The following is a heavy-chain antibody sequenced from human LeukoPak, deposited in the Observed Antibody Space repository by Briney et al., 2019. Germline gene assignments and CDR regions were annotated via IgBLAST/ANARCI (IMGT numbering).Heavy chain of an antibody. CDR3: ARDLTSTVAFDI. D-gene: IGHD1-14*01. CDR2: LSGSGST. J-gene: IGHJ3*02. CDR1: RGSVTTYT. Sequence: SETLSLTCTVSRGSVTTYTWSWIRQPAGKGLEWIGHLSGSGSTNYNPSLKTRVTMSLDRSKNQFSLQLRSVTAADTAVYFCARDLTSTVAFDIWGQGTVVTVSS. V-gene: IGHV4-4*07.